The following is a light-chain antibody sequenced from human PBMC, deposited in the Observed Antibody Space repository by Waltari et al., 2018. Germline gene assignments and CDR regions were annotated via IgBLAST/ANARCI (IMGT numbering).Light chain of an antibody. CDR1: SSDVGSYNL. J-gene: IGLJ2*01. Sequence: QSALTQPASVSGSPGQSITISGTGTSSDVGSYNLVSWYQQHPGKAPKFMVYEVSKRTSVVSIRFSASKSRNTSSLTISGLQAADDAAYYCCSYAGSGPVVFGGGTKLTVL. V-gene: IGLV2-23*02. CDR2: EVS. CDR3: CSYAGSGPVV.